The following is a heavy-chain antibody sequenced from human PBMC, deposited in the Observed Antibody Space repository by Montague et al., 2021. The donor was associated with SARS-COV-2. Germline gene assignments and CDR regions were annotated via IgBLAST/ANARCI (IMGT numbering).Heavy chain of an antibody. D-gene: IGHD6-6*01. J-gene: IGHJ4*02. CDR3: ARTPTRPLSLDS. CDR2: VTTSGTT. CDR1: GGSITGFS. V-gene: IGHV4-4*07. Sequence: SETLSLTCAVSGGSITGFSWSWVWQPPGKGLEWIGRVTTSGTTNYSPSLRSRVTMSVDTSKNQFSLNLNSVTAEDTAIYYCARTPTRPLSLDSWGQGTLVTVSS.